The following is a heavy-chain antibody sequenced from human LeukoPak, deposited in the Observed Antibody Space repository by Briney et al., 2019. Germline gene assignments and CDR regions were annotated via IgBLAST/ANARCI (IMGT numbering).Heavy chain of an antibody. CDR3: ARGAPPDAYTYYYDSSGYYRGAFDI. V-gene: IGHV5-51*01. D-gene: IGHD3-22*01. Sequence: GESLKISCKGSGYSFTTYWIGWVRQMPGKGLEWMGIIYSGDSDTRYSPSFQGQVTISADKSISTAYLQWSSLKASDTAMYYCARGAPPDAYTYYYDSSGYYRGAFDIWGQGTMVTVSS. J-gene: IGHJ3*02. CDR2: IYSGDSDT. CDR1: GYSFTTYW.